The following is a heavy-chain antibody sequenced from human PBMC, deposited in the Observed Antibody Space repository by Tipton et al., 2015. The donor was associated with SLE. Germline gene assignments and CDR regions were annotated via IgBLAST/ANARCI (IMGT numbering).Heavy chain of an antibody. J-gene: IGHJ4*02. Sequence: TLSLTCAVYGGSFSGYYWSWIRQPPGKGLEWIGEINHSGSTNYNPSLKSRVTISVDTSKNQFSLKLRSVTAADTAVYYCARGDCSSTSCLDYWGQGTLVTVSS. CDR3: ARGDCSSTSCLDY. CDR2: INHSGST. V-gene: IGHV4-34*01. D-gene: IGHD2-2*01. CDR1: GGSFSGYY.